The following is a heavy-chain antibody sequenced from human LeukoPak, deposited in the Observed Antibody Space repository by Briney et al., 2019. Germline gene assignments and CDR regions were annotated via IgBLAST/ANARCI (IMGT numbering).Heavy chain of an antibody. CDR3: ARELGMVRGTIDY. V-gene: IGHV1-69*01. CDR2: IIPIFGTA. J-gene: IGHJ4*02. D-gene: IGHD3-10*01. CDR1: GGTFSSYA. Sequence: SVKVSCKASGGTFSSYAISWVRQAPGQGLEWMGGIIPIFGTANYAQKFQGRVTITADESTSTAYMELSSLRSEDTAVYYCARELGMVRGTIDYWGQGTLVTVSS.